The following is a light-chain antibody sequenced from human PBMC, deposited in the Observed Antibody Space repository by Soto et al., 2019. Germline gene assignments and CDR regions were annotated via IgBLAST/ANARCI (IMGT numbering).Light chain of an antibody. J-gene: IGKJ1*01. CDR3: QKSNSAPWT. CDR2: AAS. Sequence: DIQMTQSPSSLSASVGDRVTITCRASQGITNYLAWYQQKPGKVPKLLIYAASTLQSGVPSRFSGSGSGTDFSFTISRLQPEDVATYYCQKSNSAPWTFGQGTKVEIK. V-gene: IGKV1-27*01. CDR1: QGITNY.